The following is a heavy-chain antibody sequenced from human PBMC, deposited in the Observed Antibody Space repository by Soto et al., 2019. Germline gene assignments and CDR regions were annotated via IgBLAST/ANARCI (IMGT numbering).Heavy chain of an antibody. CDR1: GFTFSSYA. J-gene: IGHJ4*02. Sequence: QVLLVESGGGVVQPGRSLRLSCAASGFTFSSYAMHWVRQAPGKGLEWVAVISSDGSNKYYADSVKGRFTISRDNSKNTLYLQMNSLRAEDTAVYYCARDRIYSSSWYDYWGQGTLVTVSS. D-gene: IGHD6-13*01. V-gene: IGHV3-30-3*01. CDR3: ARDRIYSSSWYDY. CDR2: ISSDGSNK.